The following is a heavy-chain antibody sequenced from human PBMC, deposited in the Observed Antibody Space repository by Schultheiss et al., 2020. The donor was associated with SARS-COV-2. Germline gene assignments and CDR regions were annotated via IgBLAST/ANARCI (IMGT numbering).Heavy chain of an antibody. J-gene: IGHJ4*02. CDR1: GFTFSSYA. D-gene: IGHD3-10*01. V-gene: IGHV3-30-3*01. CDR2: ISYDGSNK. CDR3: ASLPWSLPEYDYGSGSYTPPIFDY. Sequence: SCAASGFTFSSYAMSWVRQAPGKGLEWVAVISYDGSNKYYADSVKGRFTISRDNSKNTLYLQMNSLRAEDTAVYYCASLPWSLPEYDYGSGSYTPPIFDYWGQGTLVTVSS.